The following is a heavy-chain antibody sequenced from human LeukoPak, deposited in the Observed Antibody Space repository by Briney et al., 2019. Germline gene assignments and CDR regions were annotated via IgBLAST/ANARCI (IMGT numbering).Heavy chain of an antibody. J-gene: IGHJ6*03. Sequence: SQTLSLTCTVSGGSISSGGYYWSWIRQHPGKGLEWIGYIYYSGSTYYNPSLKSRVTISVDTSKNQFSLKLSSVTAADTAVYYCAREPKLELLYYYYMDVWGKGTTVTVSS. D-gene: IGHD1-7*01. CDR1: GGSISSGGYY. CDR3: AREPKLELLYYYYMDV. CDR2: IYYSGST. V-gene: IGHV4-31*03.